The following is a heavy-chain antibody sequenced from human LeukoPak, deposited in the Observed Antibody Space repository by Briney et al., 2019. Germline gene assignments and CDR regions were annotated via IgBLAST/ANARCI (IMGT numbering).Heavy chain of an antibody. Sequence: GGSLRLSCAASGFTFSSYSMNWVRQAPGKGLEWVSYISSSSSTIYYADSVKGRFTISRDNAKNTLYLQMNSLRADDTAVYYCASAYYYDSSGYYRNMDVWGQGTTVTVSS. J-gene: IGHJ6*02. CDR3: ASAYYYDSSGYYRNMDV. D-gene: IGHD3-22*01. V-gene: IGHV3-48*04. CDR2: ISSSSSTI. CDR1: GFTFSSYS.